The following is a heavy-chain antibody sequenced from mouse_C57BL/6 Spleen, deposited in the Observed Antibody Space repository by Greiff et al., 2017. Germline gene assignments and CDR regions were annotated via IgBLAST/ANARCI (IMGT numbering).Heavy chain of an antibody. Sequence: EVMLVESGGGLVKPGGSLKLSCAASGFTFSSYAMSWVRQTPEKRLEWVATISDGGSYTYYPDNVKGRFTISRDNAKNNLYLQMSHLKSEDTAMYYCARDPYGNSYYFDYWGQGTTLTVSS. CDR1: GFTFSSYA. CDR2: ISDGGSYT. J-gene: IGHJ2*01. D-gene: IGHD2-1*01. V-gene: IGHV5-4*01. CDR3: ARDPYGNSYYFDY.